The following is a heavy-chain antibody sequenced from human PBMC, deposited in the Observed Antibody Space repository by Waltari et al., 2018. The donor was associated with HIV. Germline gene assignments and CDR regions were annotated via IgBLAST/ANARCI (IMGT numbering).Heavy chain of an antibody. Sequence: EVQLVESGGGLVQPGGSLRLSCAASGLTFSSYSVNWVRQAPGKGLEWVSYISSSGSALYYADSVKGRFSISRDNAKNSLYLQLNSLRGEDTAVYYCARDRQFAFDYWGQGTLVTVSS. J-gene: IGHJ4*02. CDR2: ISSSGSAL. CDR1: GLTFSSYS. V-gene: IGHV3-48*01. D-gene: IGHD2-15*01. CDR3: ARDRQFAFDY.